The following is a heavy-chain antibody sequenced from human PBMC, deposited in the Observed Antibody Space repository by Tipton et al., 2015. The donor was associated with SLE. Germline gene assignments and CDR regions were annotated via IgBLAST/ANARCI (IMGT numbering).Heavy chain of an antibody. CDR1: GGSFSGYY. V-gene: IGHV4-34*01. CDR2: INHSGST. Sequence: TLSLTCAVYGGSFSGYYWSWIRQPPGKGLEWIGEINHSGSTNYNPSLKSRVTISVDTSKNQFSRKLSSVTAADTAVYYCARGGFIAYYYYYMDVWGKGTAVTVSS. J-gene: IGHJ6*03. CDR3: ARGGFIAYYYYYMDV. D-gene: IGHD3-16*02.